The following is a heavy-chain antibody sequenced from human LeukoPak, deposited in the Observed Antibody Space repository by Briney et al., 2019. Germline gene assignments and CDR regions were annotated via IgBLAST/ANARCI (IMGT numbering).Heavy chain of an antibody. V-gene: IGHV3-23*01. D-gene: IGHD3-10*01. CDR1: GFTFSSYA. CDR3: AKVGSGSYYFFFDY. J-gene: IGHJ4*02. CDR2: ISGSGGST. Sequence: PGGSLRLSCAASGFTFSSYAMSWVRQAPGKGLEWVSAISGSGGSTYYADSVKGRFTISRDSSKNTLYLQMNSLRAEDTAVYYCAKVGSGSYYFFFDYWGQGTLVTVSS.